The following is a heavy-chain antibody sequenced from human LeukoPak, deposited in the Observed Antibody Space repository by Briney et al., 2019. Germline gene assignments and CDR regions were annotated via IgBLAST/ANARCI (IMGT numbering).Heavy chain of an antibody. CDR2: ISWNSGSI. Sequence: GRSLRLSCAASGFTFDDYAMHWVRQAPGKGLEWVSGISWNSGSIGYADSVKSRFTISRDNAKNSLYLQMNSLRAEDTAVYYCARARFTTVTTGLLDYWGQGTLVTVSS. CDR1: GFTFDDYA. CDR3: ARARFTTVTTGLLDY. J-gene: IGHJ4*02. D-gene: IGHD4-11*01. V-gene: IGHV3-9*01.